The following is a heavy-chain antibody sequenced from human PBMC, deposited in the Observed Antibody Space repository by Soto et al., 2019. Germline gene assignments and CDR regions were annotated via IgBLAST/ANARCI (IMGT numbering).Heavy chain of an antibody. CDR1: GFTFSSDA. D-gene: IGHD5-12*01. J-gene: IGHJ4*02. Sequence: EVQLLESGGGLVQPGGSLTLACATSGFTFSSDALNWVRQAPGKGLEWVSAISDSGGRTYYADSVKGRFTISRDNSKNTLYLQMSGLRAEDAAVYYCAKSPRSAYEPPWDYWGLGTLVTVSS. CDR2: ISDSGGRT. CDR3: AKSPRSAYEPPWDY. V-gene: IGHV3-23*01.